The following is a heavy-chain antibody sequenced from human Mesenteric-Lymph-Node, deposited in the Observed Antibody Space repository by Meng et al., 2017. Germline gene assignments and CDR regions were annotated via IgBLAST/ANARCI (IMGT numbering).Heavy chain of an antibody. CDR3: ARDGDGQWLVLVVGDYYYYGMDV. J-gene: IGHJ6*02. CDR1: GYTFTSYG. Sequence: SVKVSCKASGYTFTSYGISWVRQAPGQGLEWMGGIIPIFGTANYAQKFQGRVTITADESTSTAYMELSSLRSEDTAVYYCARDGDGQWLVLVVGDYYYYGMDVWGQGTTVTVSS. D-gene: IGHD6-19*01. V-gene: IGHV1-69*13. CDR2: IIPIFGTA.